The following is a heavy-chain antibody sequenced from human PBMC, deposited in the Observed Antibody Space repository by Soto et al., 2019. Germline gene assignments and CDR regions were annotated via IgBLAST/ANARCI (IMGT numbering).Heavy chain of an antibody. D-gene: IGHD3-10*01. CDR3: AGGRARHSDFDC. J-gene: IGHJ4*02. Sequence: EVQLVESGGGLIQPGGSLRLSCAASGFTVSSNHMTWVRQAPGKGLEWVSLIYSNGSTYYADSVRGRFTISRDNSKNTRYLEMNTLTVDDTAVYFWAGGRARHSDFDCWGQGALVTVSS. V-gene: IGHV3-53*01. CDR1: GFTVSSNH. CDR2: IYSNGST.